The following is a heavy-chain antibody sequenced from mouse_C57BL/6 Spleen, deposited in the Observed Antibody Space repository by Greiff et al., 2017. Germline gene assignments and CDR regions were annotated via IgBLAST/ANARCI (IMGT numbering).Heavy chain of an antibody. V-gene: IGHV1-53*01. CDR1: GYTFTSYW. Sequence: VQLQQPGTELVKPGASVKLSCKASGYTFTSYWMHWVKQRPGPGLEWIGNINPSNGGTNYNEKFKSKATLTVDKSSSTAYMQLSSLTSEDSAVYYGARDRTAQAYFDYWGQGTTLTVSS. CDR3: ARDRTAQAYFDY. D-gene: IGHD3-2*02. J-gene: IGHJ2*01. CDR2: INPSNGGT.